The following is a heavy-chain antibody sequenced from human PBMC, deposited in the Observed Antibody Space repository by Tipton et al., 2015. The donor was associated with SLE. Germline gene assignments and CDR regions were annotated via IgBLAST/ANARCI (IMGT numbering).Heavy chain of an antibody. CDR3: ARQSFGGSWEFDY. V-gene: IGHV4-38-2*01. J-gene: IGHJ4*02. Sequence: TLSLTCSVSNFDVSASYYWGWVRQTPEHGLAWLGSVYRDGRTFYNPSLNSRLTISIDTSKNQFPLRLESSTAADTAVYFCARQSFGGSWEFDYWGQGALVTVSS. D-gene: IGHD2-15*01. CDR1: NFDVSASYY. CDR2: VYRDGRT.